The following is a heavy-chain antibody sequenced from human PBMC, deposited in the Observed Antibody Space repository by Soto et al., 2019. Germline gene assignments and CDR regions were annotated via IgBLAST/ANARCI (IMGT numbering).Heavy chain of an antibody. D-gene: IGHD2-15*01. V-gene: IGHV1-69*01. J-gene: IGHJ4*01. CDR1: GDTFKNYA. CDR2: IIPIFGKT. Sequence: QVQLVQSRAEVRKPGSSVKVSSRASGDTFKNYAISWVRQAPGQGLEWMGGIIPIFGKTDYAQTFHGRVTINGDESTYTAHMELRGLRSDDTAFYYCATSGYNYGPFDYWGRGLLVTVSS. CDR3: ATSGYNYGPFDY.